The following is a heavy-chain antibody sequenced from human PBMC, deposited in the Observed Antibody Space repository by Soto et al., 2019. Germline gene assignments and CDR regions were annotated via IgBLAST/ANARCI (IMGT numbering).Heavy chain of an antibody. CDR2: IVPIYRTA. Sequence: SVKVSCKASGGTFSSYAISWVRQAPGQGLEWMGGIVPIYRTADYAQKFQGRVTITADESARTAYMELRGLKSQDTAVYYCARDSGAKLSSSWGQGTLVTV. CDR1: GGTFSSYA. D-gene: IGHD6-13*01. CDR3: ARDSGAKLSSS. V-gene: IGHV1-69*13. J-gene: IGHJ4*02.